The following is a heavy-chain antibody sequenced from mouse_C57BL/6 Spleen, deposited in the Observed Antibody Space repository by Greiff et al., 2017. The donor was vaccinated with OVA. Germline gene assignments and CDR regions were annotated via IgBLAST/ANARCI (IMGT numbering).Heavy chain of an antibody. D-gene: IGHD1-1*01. V-gene: IGHV3-6*01. J-gene: IGHJ2*01. CDR2: ISYDGSN. Sequence: EESGPGLVKPSQSLSLTCSVTGYSITSGYYWNWIRQFPGNKLEWMGYISYDGSNNYNPSLKNRISITRDTSKNQFFLKLNSVTTEDTATYYCARAITTVVATDYWGQGTTLTVSS. CDR3: ARAITTVVATDY. CDR1: GYSITSGYY.